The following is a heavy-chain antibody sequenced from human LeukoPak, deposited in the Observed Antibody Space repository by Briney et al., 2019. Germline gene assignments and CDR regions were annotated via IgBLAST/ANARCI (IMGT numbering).Heavy chain of an antibody. D-gene: IGHD4-17*01. V-gene: IGHV4-39*01. J-gene: IGHJ4*01. CDR3: ARAPGTTFDY. CDR2: IYYNGST. Sequence: SETLSLTCTVSGGSISTSSYYWGWIRQPPGKGLQWIGSIYYNGSTYYNPSLKSRVIISVDTSKNQFSLKLSSVTAADTAVYYCARAPGTTFDYWGHGNMVTVSS. CDR1: GGSISTSSYY.